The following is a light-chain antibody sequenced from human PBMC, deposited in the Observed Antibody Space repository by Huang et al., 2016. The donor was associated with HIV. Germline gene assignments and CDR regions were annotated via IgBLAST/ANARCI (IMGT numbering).Light chain of an antibody. CDR3: QQYNKWPPEYT. V-gene: IGKV3-15*01. CDR1: QSVNTN. Sequence: VMMSQSPATLAASPGERVPLSCGASQSVNTNLAWYQHKPGQPPKLLIYAASTRATGFPARFAVSGSGTEFTLTIDSLQSDDFAVYYCQQYNKWPPEYTFGQGTRLEIK. CDR2: AAS. J-gene: IGKJ2*01.